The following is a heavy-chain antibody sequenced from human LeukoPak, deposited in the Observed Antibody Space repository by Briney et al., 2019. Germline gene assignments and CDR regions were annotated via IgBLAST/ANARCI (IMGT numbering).Heavy chain of an antibody. D-gene: IGHD2-15*01. CDR3: AREGSVVVAARRGYDYYMDV. CDR2: ISSSGSTI. V-gene: IGHV3-48*03. J-gene: IGHJ6*03. CDR1: GFTFSSYE. Sequence: GGSLRLSCAASGFTFSSYEMNWVRQAPGKGLEWVSYISSSGSTIYYADSVKGRFTISRDNAKNSLYLQMNSLRAEDTAVYYCAREGSVVVAARRGYDYYMDVWGKGTTFTVSS.